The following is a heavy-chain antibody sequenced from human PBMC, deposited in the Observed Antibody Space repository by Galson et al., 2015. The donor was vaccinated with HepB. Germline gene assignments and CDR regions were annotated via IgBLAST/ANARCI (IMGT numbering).Heavy chain of an antibody. V-gene: IGHV3-73*01. Sequence: SLRLSCAASGFTFRGSAMHWVRQASGKGLEWVGRIRSKANIYATTYAASVKGRFTISRDNAKNSLYLQMNSLRAEDTAVCYCARDERMVHDVFDIWGQGTMVTVSS. D-gene: IGHD1-1*01. J-gene: IGHJ3*02. CDR2: IRSKANIYAT. CDR3: ARDERMVHDVFDI. CDR1: GFTFRGSA.